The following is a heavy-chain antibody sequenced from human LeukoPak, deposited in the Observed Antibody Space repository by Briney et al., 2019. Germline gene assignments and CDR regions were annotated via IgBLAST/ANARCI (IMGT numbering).Heavy chain of an antibody. J-gene: IGHJ4*02. D-gene: IGHD6-19*01. V-gene: IGHV1-2*02. Sequence: ASVKDSCKASGYTFTAYFMHWVRQAPGQGLEWMGWINPNSGVTTSAQKFQGRVTMTRDTSIRTVYMEVSTMRSDDTAVYYCARGMPVGGSKIGFDYWGQGTLVTVSS. CDR2: INPNSGVT. CDR3: ARGMPVGGSKIGFDY. CDR1: GYTFTAYF.